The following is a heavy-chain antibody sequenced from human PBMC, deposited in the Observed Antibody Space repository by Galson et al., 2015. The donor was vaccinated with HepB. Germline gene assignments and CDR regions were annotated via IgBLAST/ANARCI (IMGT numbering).Heavy chain of an antibody. V-gene: IGHV1-18*01. Sequence: SVKVSCKASGYTFSTYGISWVRQAPGQGLEWMGWISVYNGNTNYAQKLQGRVNLTTDTSTSTAHMELRSLRSDDTAVYYCARDGRSVAYDYWGQGTLVTVSS. CDR1: GYTFSTYG. CDR2: ISVYNGNT. CDR3: ARDGRSVAYDY. D-gene: IGHD6-19*01. J-gene: IGHJ4*02.